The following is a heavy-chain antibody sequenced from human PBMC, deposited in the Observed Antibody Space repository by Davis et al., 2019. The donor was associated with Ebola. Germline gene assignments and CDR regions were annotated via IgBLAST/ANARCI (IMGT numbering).Heavy chain of an antibody. J-gene: IGHJ6*02. Sequence: GGSLRLSCAASGLTFSRYSMNWVRQAPGKGLEWVSYISISSSTIYYADSVKGRFTIPRDNAKNSLYLQMNSLRAEDTAVYYCARSRVVVPAARAFYYYYSMDVWGQGTTVTVSS. D-gene: IGHD2-2*01. CDR3: ARSRVVVPAARAFYYYYSMDV. CDR2: ISISSSTI. V-gene: IGHV3-48*01. CDR1: GLTFSRYS.